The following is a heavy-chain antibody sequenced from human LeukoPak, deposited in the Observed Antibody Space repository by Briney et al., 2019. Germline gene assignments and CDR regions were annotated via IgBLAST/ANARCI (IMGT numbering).Heavy chain of an antibody. Sequence: GESLKISCKGSGYSFTSYWIGWVRQMPGKGLEWMGSIYPGDSDTRYSPSFQGQVTISADKSISTAYLQWSSLKASDTAMYYCARVMLEPATAGYYFDYWGQGTLVTVSS. D-gene: IGHD2-8*01. J-gene: IGHJ4*02. CDR1: GYSFTSYW. V-gene: IGHV5-51*01. CDR2: IYPGDSDT. CDR3: ARVMLEPATAGYYFDY.